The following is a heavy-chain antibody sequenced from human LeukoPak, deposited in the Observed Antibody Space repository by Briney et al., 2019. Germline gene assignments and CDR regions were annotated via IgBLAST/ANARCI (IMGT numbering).Heavy chain of an antibody. CDR2: IIPIFGIA. Sequence: ASVKVSCKASGGTFSSYAISWVRQAPGQGLEWMGRIIPIFGIANYAQKFQGRVTITADKSTSTAYMELSSLRSEDTAVYYCASLYSSTAGGPNWFYPRGQGTLVTVSS. J-gene: IGHJ5*02. CDR3: ASLYSSTAGGPNWFYP. CDR1: GGTFSSYA. D-gene: IGHD6-13*01. V-gene: IGHV1-69*04.